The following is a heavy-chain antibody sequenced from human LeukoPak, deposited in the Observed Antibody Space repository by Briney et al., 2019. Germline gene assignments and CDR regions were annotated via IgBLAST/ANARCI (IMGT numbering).Heavy chain of an antibody. J-gene: IGHJ4*02. CDR3: ARDRTVVTRGNYFDY. CDR1: GFTFSSYS. D-gene: IGHD4-23*01. CDR2: ISSSSSTI. V-gene: IGHV3-48*01. Sequence: PGGSLRLSCAASGFTFSSYSMNWVRQAPGKGLEWVSYISSSSSTIYYADSVKGRFTISRDNAKNSLYLQMNSLRAEDTAVYYCARDRTVVTRGNYFDYWGQGTLVTVSS.